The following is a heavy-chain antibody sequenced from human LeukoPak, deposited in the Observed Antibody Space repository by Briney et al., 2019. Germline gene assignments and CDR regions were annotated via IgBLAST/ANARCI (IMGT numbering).Heavy chain of an antibody. J-gene: IGHJ4*02. CDR2: IKQDGGEK. CDR3: ARDQRYCSSSSCPWEPFDY. D-gene: IGHD2-2*01. V-gene: IGHV3-7*05. CDR1: GFTFGSYW. Sequence: PGGSLRLSCAASGFTFGSYWMSWVRQAPGKGLEWVANIKQDGGEKYYVDSVKGRFTISRDNAKNSLYLQMNSLRAEDTAVYYCARDQRYCSSSSCPWEPFDYWGQGTLVTVSS.